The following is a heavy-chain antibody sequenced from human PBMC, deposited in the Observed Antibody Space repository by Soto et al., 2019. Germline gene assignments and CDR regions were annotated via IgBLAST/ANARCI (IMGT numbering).Heavy chain of an antibody. J-gene: IGHJ5*02. D-gene: IGHD1-26*01. CDR2: INWNGADT. CDR3: VKEGGTILWDP. CDR1: GFTFNAYS. Sequence: EVQLVESGGTVVQPGGSLRLSCAASGFTFNAYSMHWVRQVPGKGLEWVSLINWNGADTFYADSVRGRFTISRDNRKNSLYQEMNPLGTDDTALYYCVKEGGTILWDPWGQGTLVTVSS. V-gene: IGHV3-43*01.